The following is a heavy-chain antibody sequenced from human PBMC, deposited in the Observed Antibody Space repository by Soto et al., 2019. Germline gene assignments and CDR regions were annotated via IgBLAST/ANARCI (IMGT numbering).Heavy chain of an antibody. CDR2: IIPIFGTA. CDR1: GGTFSSYT. Sequence: QVQLVQSGAEVKKPGSSVTVSCKASGGTFSSYTISWVRQAPRQGLEWMGGIIPIFGTANYAEKFQGRVPSTADESTSTAYMELSSLRSEDSAVYYCARGNHRWLQLGYFDLWGRGTLVTVSS. V-gene: IGHV1-69*12. D-gene: IGHD5-12*01. CDR3: ARGNHRWLQLGYFDL. J-gene: IGHJ2*01.